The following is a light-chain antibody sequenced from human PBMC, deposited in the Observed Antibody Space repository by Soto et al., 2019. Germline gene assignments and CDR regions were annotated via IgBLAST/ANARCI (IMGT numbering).Light chain of an antibody. V-gene: IGLV2-14*03. CDR3: NSYTSSSTLV. J-gene: IGLJ2*01. CDR2: NVY. CDR1: SSDVGGYNL. Sequence: QSALTQPASVSGSPGQSITISCTGTSSDVGGYNLVSWYQQHPGKAPKLMLYNVYDRPSGISHRFSGSRSGNTASLTISGLQAEDEAHYYCNSYTSSSTLVFGGGTKVTVL.